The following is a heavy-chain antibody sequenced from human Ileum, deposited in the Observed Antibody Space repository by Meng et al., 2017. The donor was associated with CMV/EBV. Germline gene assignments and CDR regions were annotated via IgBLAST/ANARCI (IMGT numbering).Heavy chain of an antibody. V-gene: IGHV4-4*07. Sequence: QVQLQESGPGLVKPSKTLSLTCTVSGGSINNYYWSWIRQSAGKGLEWIGRFYSSDTYNYHPSLNSRVTMSLDTSKNQFSLNLRSVTAADTAIYYCARGPGASTREGFDYWGLGTLVTVSS. CDR2: FYSSDTY. CDR3: ARGPGASTREGFDY. J-gene: IGHJ4*02. D-gene: IGHD1-26*01. CDR1: GGSINNYY.